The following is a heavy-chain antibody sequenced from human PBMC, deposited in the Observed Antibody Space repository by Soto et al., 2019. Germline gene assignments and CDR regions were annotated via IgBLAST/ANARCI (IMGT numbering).Heavy chain of an antibody. CDR2: INPSGGST. CDR3: ARVGPGGYCSGGSCFYFDY. V-gene: IGHV1-46*01. Sequence: QVQLVQSGAEVKKPGASVKVSCKASGYTFTSYYMHWVRQAPGQGLEWMGIINPSGGSTSYAQKFQGRVTITRDTSTSTVYMELSSLRSEDTAVYYCARVGPGGYCSGGSCFYFDYWGQGTLVTVSS. D-gene: IGHD2-15*01. CDR1: GYTFTSYY. J-gene: IGHJ4*02.